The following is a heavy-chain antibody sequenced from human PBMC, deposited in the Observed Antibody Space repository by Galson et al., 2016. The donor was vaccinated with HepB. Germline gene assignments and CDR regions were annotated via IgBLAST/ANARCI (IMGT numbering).Heavy chain of an antibody. J-gene: IGHJ2*01. Sequence: SETLSLTCTVSGGSVSSGSYYWSWIRQPPGKGLEWIGNFYYSGSTHYNPSLKSRVTISVDTSKSKFSLMLCSVTAADTAVYYCARAADTGRNWSFDLWGRGTLVTVSS. CDR2: FYYSGST. D-gene: IGHD1-14*01. V-gene: IGHV4-61*01. CDR1: GGSVSSGSYY. CDR3: ARAADTGRNWSFDL.